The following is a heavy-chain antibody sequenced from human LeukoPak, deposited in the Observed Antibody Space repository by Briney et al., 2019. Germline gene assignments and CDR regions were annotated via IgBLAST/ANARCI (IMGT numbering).Heavy chain of an antibody. D-gene: IGHD5-12*01. J-gene: IGHJ6*02. CDR2: IIPILGIA. CDR1: GGTFSSYA. CDR3: ATPTILNYYGMDV. V-gene: IGHV1-69*04. Sequence: ASVKVSCKASGGTFSSYAISWVRQAPGQGLEWMGRIIPILGIANYAQKFQGRVTITADKSTSTAYMELSSLRSEDTAVYYCATPTILNYYGMDVWGQGTTVTVSS.